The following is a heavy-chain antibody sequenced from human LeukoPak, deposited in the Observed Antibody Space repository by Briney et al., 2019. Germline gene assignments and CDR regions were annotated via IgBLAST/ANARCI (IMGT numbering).Heavy chain of an antibody. CDR3: ARFIRGYSYGAFDY. J-gene: IGHJ4*02. Sequence: GGSLRLSCAASGFTFDDYGMTWVRQAPGKGLEWVSSINWNGGSTGYADSVEGRFTISRDKAKNSLYLQMNSLRAEDTALYYCARFIRGYSYGAFDYWGQGTLVTVSS. CDR2: INWNGGST. D-gene: IGHD5-18*01. V-gene: IGHV3-20*04. CDR1: GFTFDDYG.